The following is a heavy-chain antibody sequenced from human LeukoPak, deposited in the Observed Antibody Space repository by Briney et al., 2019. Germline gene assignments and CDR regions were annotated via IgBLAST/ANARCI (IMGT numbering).Heavy chain of an antibody. CDR2: VSKYTGNA. V-gene: IGHV1-18*01. CDR1: NYTFSDYD. D-gene: IGHD4-17*01. Sequence: ASVKVSCKTSNYTFSDYDVTWVRQAPGQGLEWMGWVSKYTGNADYAPKFQGRVSMTTDTSTRTAYMELRSLRPDDTAVYFCAREDDRSFGAYDCWGQGTLVTVS. J-gene: IGHJ4*02. CDR3: AREDDRSFGAYDC.